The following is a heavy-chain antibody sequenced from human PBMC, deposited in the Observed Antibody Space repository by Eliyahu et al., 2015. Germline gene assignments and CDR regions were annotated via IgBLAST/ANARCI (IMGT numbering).Heavy chain of an antibody. V-gene: IGHV4-34*01. D-gene: IGHD3-9*01. CDR1: TDSFSAYY. J-gene: IGHJ3*01. CDR3: ARGGVMRYFDWLAPAAFDF. Sequence: QVQLQQWGARLLKPSDILSLSCAVETDSFSAYYWNWIRQSPGKGLEWXGEVSPRGRTNYXPXLXSRVSLSVDAPSNVFSLKLXSVTAADAGVYFCARGGVMRYFDWLAPAAFDFWGPGTTVTVS. CDR2: VSPRGRT.